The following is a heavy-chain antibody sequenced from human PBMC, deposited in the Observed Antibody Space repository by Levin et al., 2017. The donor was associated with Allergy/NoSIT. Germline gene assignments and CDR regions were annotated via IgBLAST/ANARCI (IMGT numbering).Heavy chain of an antibody. CDR1: GFIFEDYA. CDR2: ISWSSHSL. V-gene: IGHV3-9*01. J-gene: IGHJ6*02. D-gene: IGHD5-18*01. Sequence: GGSLRLSCEASGFIFEDYAMHWVRQVPGKGLEWVAGISWSSHSLGYADSVKGRFTISRDNAKNSLYLQMYSLRFEDTALDYCTKDIDREYSLGSKFEEYGLEVWGQGTAVTV. CDR3: TKDIDREYSLGSKFEEYGLEV.